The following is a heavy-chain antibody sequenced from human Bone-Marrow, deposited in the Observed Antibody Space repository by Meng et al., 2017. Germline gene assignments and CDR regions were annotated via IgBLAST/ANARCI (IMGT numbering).Heavy chain of an antibody. CDR3: ARNYPHTGYFYY. V-gene: IGHV1-3*01. J-gene: IGHJ4*02. CDR2: LFAGNGDT. D-gene: IGHD5-24*01. CDR1: GYIFTSYA. Sequence: QVQLVQTGAGGKEPGASVKVSCKASGYIFTSYAVHWVRQAPGQRLEWMGWLFAGNGDTEYSQTFQGRVTFTRDTSASTAYMELNSLRSEDTAVYYCARNYPHTGYFYYWGQGALVTVSS.